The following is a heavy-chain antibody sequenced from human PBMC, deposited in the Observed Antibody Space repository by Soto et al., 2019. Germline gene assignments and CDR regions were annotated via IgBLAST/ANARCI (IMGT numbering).Heavy chain of an antibody. J-gene: IGHJ2*01. D-gene: IGHD2-8*01. V-gene: IGHV5-51*01. Sequence: PEESLKISFNGSGYIFTQYWLVLGRQMPGKGLEWMGIIWPGHSDSKYSPSFQGQVTISADKSITTAYLHWDSLKASDTAIYFFLMMRRPPRSTLYPTRRSSDL. CDR3: LMMRRPPRSTLYPTRRSSDL. CDR2: IWPGHSDS. CDR1: GYIFTQYW.